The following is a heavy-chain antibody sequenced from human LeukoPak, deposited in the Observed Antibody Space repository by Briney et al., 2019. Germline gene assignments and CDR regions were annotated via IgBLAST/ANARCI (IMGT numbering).Heavy chain of an antibody. CDR1: GFTFSSYA. V-gene: IGHV3-30*04. D-gene: IGHD3-22*01. Sequence: GGSLRLSCAASGFTFSSYAMLWVRQAPGKGLEWVVVISYDGSNKYYADSVKGRFTISRDNSKNTLHLQMNSLRAEDTALYYCAKDLYRAVFITTSYAFDIWGQGTMVTVSS. CDR2: ISYDGSNK. J-gene: IGHJ3*02. CDR3: AKDLYRAVFITTSYAFDI.